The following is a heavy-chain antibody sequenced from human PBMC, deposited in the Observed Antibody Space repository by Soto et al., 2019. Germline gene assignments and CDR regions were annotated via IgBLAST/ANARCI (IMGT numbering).Heavy chain of an antibody. CDR1: GGTFSSYA. CDR2: ISGYNGNT. CDR3: ARENWDHGMGV. J-gene: IGHJ6*02. V-gene: IGHV1-18*01. D-gene: IGHD1-26*01. Sequence: ASVKVSCKASGGTFSSYAISWVRQAPGQGLEWMGGISGYNGNTNYAQKLQGRVTMTTDTSTSTAYMELRSLRSDDTAVYYCARENWDHGMGVWGQGTTVTVSS.